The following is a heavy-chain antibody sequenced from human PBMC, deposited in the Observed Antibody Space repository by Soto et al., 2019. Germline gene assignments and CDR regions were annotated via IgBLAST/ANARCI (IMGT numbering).Heavy chain of an antibody. Sequence: QVQLVESGGGVVQPGRSLRLSCAASGFTFSSYAMHWVRQAPGKGLEWVAVISYDGSNKYYADSVKGRFTISRDNSKNTLYLQMHSLRAEDTAVYYCAKGPLPISTTLWFDYWRQGTLVTVSS. D-gene: IGHD2-2*01. J-gene: IGHJ4*02. CDR1: GFTFSSYA. CDR3: AKGPLPISTTLWFDY. CDR2: ISYDGSNK. V-gene: IGHV3-30-3*01.